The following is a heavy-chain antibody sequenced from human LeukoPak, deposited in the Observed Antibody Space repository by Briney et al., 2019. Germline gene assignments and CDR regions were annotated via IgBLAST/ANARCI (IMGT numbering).Heavy chain of an antibody. CDR2: IYYSGST. D-gene: IGHD3-22*01. J-gene: IGHJ4*02. CDR1: GGSISSGGYY. CDR3: ARGEVTMNRED. Sequence: SQTLSLTCTVSGGSISSGGYYWSWIRQHPGKGLEWIGYIYYSGSTCYNPSLKSRVTISVDTSKNQFSLKLSSVTAADTAVYYCARGEVTMNREDWGQGTLVTVSS. V-gene: IGHV4-31*03.